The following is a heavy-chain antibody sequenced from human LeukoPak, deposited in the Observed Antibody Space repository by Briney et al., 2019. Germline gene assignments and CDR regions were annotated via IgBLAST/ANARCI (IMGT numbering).Heavy chain of an antibody. Sequence: SVKVPCKASGGTFSSYAISWVRQAPGQGLEWMGRIIPILGLVNYAQKFQGRVTINAVKSTTTAYMELSSLRSEDTAVYYCARDQFGDNSDYKGDRINWFDPWGQETLVTVSS. D-gene: IGHD4-11*01. V-gene: IGHV1-69*04. CDR2: IIPILGLV. CDR1: GGTFSSYA. J-gene: IGHJ5*02. CDR3: ARDQFGDNSDYKGDRINWFDP.